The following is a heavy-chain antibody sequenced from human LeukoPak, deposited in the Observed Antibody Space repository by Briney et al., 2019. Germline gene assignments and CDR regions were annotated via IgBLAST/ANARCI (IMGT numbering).Heavy chain of an antibody. CDR2: IYSGGST. CDR3: AREGYSSGSRTGIDY. J-gene: IGHJ4*02. Sequence: GGSVRLSCAASGFTVSSNFMNWVRQAPGRGLEWVSVIYSGGSTSYADSVKGRFTISRDNSKNTLFLQMNSLRIDDTAVYYCAREGYSSGSRTGIDYWGQGTLVTVSS. V-gene: IGHV3-66*02. CDR1: GFTVSSNF. D-gene: IGHD5-18*01.